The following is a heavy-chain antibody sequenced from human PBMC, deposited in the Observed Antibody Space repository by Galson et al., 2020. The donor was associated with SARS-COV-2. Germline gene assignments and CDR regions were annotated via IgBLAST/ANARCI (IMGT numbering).Heavy chain of an antibody. V-gene: IGHV4-59*08. Sequence: SETLSLTCTVSGGSISSYYWSWIRQSPGKGLEWIGYIYYSGSTNHNPSLKSRVTVSVDTSKNQFSLKLSSVTAADTAVYYCARHGGLVRAPDLPDAFDVWGRGTMVTVSS. CDR1: GGSISSYY. CDR2: IYYSGST. J-gene: IGHJ3*01. CDR3: ARHGGLVRAPDLPDAFDV. D-gene: IGHD1-26*01.